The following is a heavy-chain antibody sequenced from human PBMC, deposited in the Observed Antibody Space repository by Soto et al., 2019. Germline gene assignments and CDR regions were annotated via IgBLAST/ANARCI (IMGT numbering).Heavy chain of an antibody. J-gene: IGHJ4*02. CDR3: ARDWGGEGTCDY. D-gene: IGHD3-16*01. V-gene: IGHV3-21*01. Sequence: EVQLVESGGGLVKPGGSLRLSCAASGVTLSSYSMNWVRQAPGKGLEWVSSISSSSSYIYYADSVKGRFTISRDNAKNPLYLQMNSLRAEDTAVYYCARDWGGEGTCDYWGQGTLVTVSS. CDR1: GVTLSSYS. CDR2: ISSSSSYI.